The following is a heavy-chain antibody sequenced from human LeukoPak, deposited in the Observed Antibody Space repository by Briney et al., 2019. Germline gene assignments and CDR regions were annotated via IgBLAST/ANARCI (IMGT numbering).Heavy chain of an antibody. V-gene: IGHV3-23*01. D-gene: IGHD6-13*01. J-gene: IGHJ4*02. CDR3: ANALGGGNTWYYFDC. Sequence: PGGSLRLSCAASGFTFSSYAMSWVRQAPGKGLEWVSRLSGSGGSPNYANSVKGRFTISRDNSKNTLYLQMNSLRAEDTAVYYCANALGGGNTWYYFDCWGQGTLVTVSS. CDR2: LSGSGGSP. CDR1: GFTFSSYA.